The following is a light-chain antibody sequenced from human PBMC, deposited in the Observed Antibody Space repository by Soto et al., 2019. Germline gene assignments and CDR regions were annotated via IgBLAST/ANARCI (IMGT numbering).Light chain of an antibody. Sequence: EIVMTQSPATLSVSPGERATLSCRASQSVSSNLAWYPQKPGQAPRLLIYGASTRATGIPARFSGSGSGTGFTLTIRSLQSEDVAVYYCQQYNNWRPLTFGGGTKVEIK. CDR1: QSVSSN. CDR3: QQYNNWRPLT. CDR2: GAS. J-gene: IGKJ4*01. V-gene: IGKV3-15*01.